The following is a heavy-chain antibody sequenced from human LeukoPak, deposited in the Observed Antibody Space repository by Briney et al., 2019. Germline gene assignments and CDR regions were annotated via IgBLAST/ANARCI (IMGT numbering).Heavy chain of an antibody. CDR2: INSAGSST. CDR3: ATMIVVDPREDDAFDI. D-gene: IGHD3-22*01. V-gene: IGHV3-74*01. CDR1: GFTFSSYW. Sequence: QPGGSLRLSCAASGFTFSSYWMHWVRQAPGKGLVWVSRINSAGSSTSYADSVKGRFTISRDNAKNTLYLQMNSLRAEDTAVYYCATMIVVDPREDDAFDIWGQGTMVTVSS. J-gene: IGHJ3*02.